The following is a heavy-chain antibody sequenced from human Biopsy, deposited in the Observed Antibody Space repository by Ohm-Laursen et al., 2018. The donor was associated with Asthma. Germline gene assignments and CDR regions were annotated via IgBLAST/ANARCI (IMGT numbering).Heavy chain of an antibody. V-gene: IGHV3-23*01. D-gene: IGHD2-21*02. CDR3: AIGEDDIGDSGGFEH. Sequence: SLRLSCTASGFTFSTYAMNWVRQAPGKGLEWVSDISGNGGRTKYADFVTGRFTISRDNSKNTLYLQMNSLRAEDTALYYCAIGEDDIGDSGGFEHWGQGTLVTVSS. J-gene: IGHJ4*02. CDR1: GFTFSTYA. CDR2: ISGNGGRT.